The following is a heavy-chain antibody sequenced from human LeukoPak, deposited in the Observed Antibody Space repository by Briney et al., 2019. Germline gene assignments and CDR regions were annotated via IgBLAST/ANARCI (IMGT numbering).Heavy chain of an antibody. CDR3: AKDKMFYYDSSGYYPDAFDI. J-gene: IGHJ3*02. CDR2: ISYDGSNK. V-gene: IGHV3-30*18. D-gene: IGHD3-22*01. Sequence: GRSLRLSCAASGFTFSSYGMHWVRQAPGKGLEWVAVISYDGSNKYYADSVKGRFTISRDNSKNTLYLQMNSPRAEDTAVYYCAKDKMFYYDSSGYYPDAFDIWGQGTMVTVSS. CDR1: GFTFSSYG.